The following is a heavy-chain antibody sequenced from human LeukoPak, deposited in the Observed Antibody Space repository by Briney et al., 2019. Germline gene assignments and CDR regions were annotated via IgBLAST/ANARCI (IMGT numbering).Heavy chain of an antibody. CDR3: AKDSRESCCIAAAGYFDY. CDR2: ISGSGGST. D-gene: IGHD6-13*01. J-gene: IGHJ4*02. V-gene: IGHV3-23*01. CDR1: GFTFSSYA. Sequence: GGSLRLSCAASGFTFSSYAMSWVRQAPGKGLEWVSAISGSGGSTYYADSVKGRFTISRDNSKNTLYLQMNSLRAEDTAVYYCAKDSRESCCIAAAGYFDYWGQGTLVTVSS.